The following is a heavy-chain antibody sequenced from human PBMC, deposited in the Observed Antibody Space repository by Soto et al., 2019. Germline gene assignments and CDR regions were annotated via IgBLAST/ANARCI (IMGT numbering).Heavy chain of an antibody. CDR3: ARQFRRDLGYMEV. Sequence: ASVKVSCKASCYSFTSYVISLLRHSPGQGLEWMGLISAYNGDTKNAQKFQGRVTMTTDTSTSTAYMELRSLRSDDTAVYYCARQFRRDLGYMEVWGKGTTVTVSS. J-gene: IGHJ6*03. V-gene: IGHV1-18*01. CDR2: ISAYNGDT. CDR1: CYSFTSYV.